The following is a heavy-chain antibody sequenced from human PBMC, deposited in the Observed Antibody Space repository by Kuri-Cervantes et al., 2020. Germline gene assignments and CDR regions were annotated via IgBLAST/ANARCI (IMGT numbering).Heavy chain of an antibody. CDR1: AFHFNDYA. V-gene: IGHV3-48*02. D-gene: IGHD2-2*01. CDR3: ANIPAAMESYYYGMDV. CDR2: ISSSSSTI. Sequence: GGSLRLSCGASAFHFNDYAMKWVRQPPGKGLEWVSYISSSSSTIYYADSVKGRFTISRDNAKNSLYLQMNSLRDEDTAVYYCANIPAAMESYYYGMDVWGQGTTVTVSS. J-gene: IGHJ6*02.